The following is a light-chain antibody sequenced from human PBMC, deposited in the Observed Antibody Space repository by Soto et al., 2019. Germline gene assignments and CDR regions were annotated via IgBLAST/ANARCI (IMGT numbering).Light chain of an antibody. CDR3: QQRSDGFT. CDR1: QSVSSY. Sequence: EIVLTQSPATLSLSPGERATLSCRASQSVSSYSAWYQQRPGQAPRLLIYDASNGATGIPARFSGSGSETDFTLTISSLEPEDRAVYYCQQRSDGFTFGPGTKVDI. CDR2: DAS. V-gene: IGKV3-11*01. J-gene: IGKJ3*01.